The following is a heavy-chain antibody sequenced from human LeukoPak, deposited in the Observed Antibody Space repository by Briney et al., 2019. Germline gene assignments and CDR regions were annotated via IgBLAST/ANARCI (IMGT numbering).Heavy chain of an antibody. J-gene: IGHJ3*02. CDR1: GGSFSGYY. Sequence: SETLSLTCGVYGGSFSGYYWSWIRQSPEKGLEWIGEINQSGTTNYNPSLKSRVTISVDTSKNQISLKVTSVTAADTAVYYCSRGRRLFSGSCSSPNCYQTDAFDIWGQGTMVTVSS. CDR3: SRGRRLFSGSCSSPNCYQTDAFDI. V-gene: IGHV4-34*01. CDR2: INQSGTT. D-gene: IGHD2-2*01.